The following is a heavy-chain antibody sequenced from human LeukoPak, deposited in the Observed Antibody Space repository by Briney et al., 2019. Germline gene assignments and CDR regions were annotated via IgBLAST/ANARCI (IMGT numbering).Heavy chain of an antibody. D-gene: IGHD2-15*01. J-gene: IGHJ4*02. CDR1: GFTFSSYG. V-gene: IGHV3-33*06. CDR3: AKVHGWGRQLGYYFDY. Sequence: PGRSLRLSCAASGFTFSSYGMHWVRQAPGKGLEWVAFISYGETEKQYADSVKGRFAISRDDSKNTLFLQMNSLRDEDTAIYYCAKVHGWGRQLGYYFDYWGQGTLVTVSS. CDR2: ISYGETEK.